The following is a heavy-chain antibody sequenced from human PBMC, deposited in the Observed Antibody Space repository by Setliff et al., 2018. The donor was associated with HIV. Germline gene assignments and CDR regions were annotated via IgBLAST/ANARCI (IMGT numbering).Heavy chain of an antibody. D-gene: IGHD6-13*01. Sequence: PGGSLRLSCSASGFNFGEYALSWVRQAPGKGLEWVAFIRTKAYSGTTEYAASVKDRFTISRDDSKSIAYLQMSSLRVEDTALYYCTKARAVGEFYYYSMDVWGQGTTVTVSS. V-gene: IGHV3-49*04. CDR2: IRTKAYSGTT. J-gene: IGHJ6*02. CDR3: TKARAVGEFYYYSMDV. CDR1: GFNFGEYA.